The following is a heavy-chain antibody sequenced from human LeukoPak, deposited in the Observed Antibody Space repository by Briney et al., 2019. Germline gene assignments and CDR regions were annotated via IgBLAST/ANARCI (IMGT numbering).Heavy chain of an antibody. D-gene: IGHD3-22*01. CDR3: AKWGFSDRSGANFHS. J-gene: IGHJ4*02. CDR2: VTASARRA. Sequence: GGSLRLSCEASGFTFSNYAMSWVRQAPGKGLEWVSTVTASARRAYYADSVQGRFTISRDNSNNTLFLQVNSLRADDTAVYHCAKWGFSDRSGANFHSWGQGTLVTVSS. CDR1: GFTFSNYA. V-gene: IGHV3-23*01.